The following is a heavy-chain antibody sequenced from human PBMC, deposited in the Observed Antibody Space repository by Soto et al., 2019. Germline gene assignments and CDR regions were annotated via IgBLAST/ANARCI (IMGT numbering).Heavy chain of an antibody. D-gene: IGHD5-12*01. CDR1: GYSFTIYW. Sequence: GESLKISCKGSGYSFTIYWIGGVRQMAGKGLEWMGIIYPGDSDTRYSPSFQGQVTISADKSISTAYLQWSSLKASDTAMYYCARPALGMATRYYFDYWGQGTLVTVFS. CDR3: ARPALGMATRYYFDY. CDR2: IYPGDSDT. V-gene: IGHV5-51*01. J-gene: IGHJ4*02.